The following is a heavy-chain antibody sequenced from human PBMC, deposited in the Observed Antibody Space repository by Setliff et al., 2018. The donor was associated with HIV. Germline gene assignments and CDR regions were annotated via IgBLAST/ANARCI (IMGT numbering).Heavy chain of an antibody. V-gene: IGHV4-39*01. CDR1: GGSISSSSFY. CDR3: ASRVYYYDSSGYLREEGFDP. CDR2: IFYSGSA. Sequence: SETLSLTCTVSGGSISSSSFYWGWIRQPPGKGREWIGSIFYSGSANYNPSLRSPVAITVDTSKNQLSLKLTAVTAADTAVYYCASRVYYYDSSGYLREEGFDPWGQGTLVTVSS. J-gene: IGHJ5*02. D-gene: IGHD3-22*01.